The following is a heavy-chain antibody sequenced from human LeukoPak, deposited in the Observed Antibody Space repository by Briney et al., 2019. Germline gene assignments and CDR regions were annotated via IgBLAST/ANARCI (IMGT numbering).Heavy chain of an antibody. V-gene: IGHV4-34*01. CDR2: INHSGST. Sequence: PSETLSLTCAVYGGSFSGYYWSWIRQPPGKGLEWIGEINHSGSTNYNPSLKSRVTISVDTSKNQFSLKLSSVTAADTAVYYCAGTKRPYYYDSSGYYGYWGQGTLVTVSS. J-gene: IGHJ4*02. CDR3: AGTKRPYYYDSSGYYGY. D-gene: IGHD3-22*01. CDR1: GGSFSGYY.